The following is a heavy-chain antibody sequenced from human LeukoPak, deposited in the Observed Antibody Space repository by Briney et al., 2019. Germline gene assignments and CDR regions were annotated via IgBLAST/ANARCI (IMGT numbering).Heavy chain of an antibody. CDR3: AKGGITMIVVVITPFDY. D-gene: IGHD3-22*01. CDR1: GFTFSSYN. V-gene: IGHV3-48*01. Sequence: GGSLRLSCAASGFTFSSYNMNWVRQAPGKGLEWVSYISSSGSATYYADSVKGRFTISRDNAKNSLYLQMNSLRAEDTAVYYCAKGGITMIVVVITPFDYWGQGTLVTVSS. J-gene: IGHJ4*02. CDR2: ISSSGSAT.